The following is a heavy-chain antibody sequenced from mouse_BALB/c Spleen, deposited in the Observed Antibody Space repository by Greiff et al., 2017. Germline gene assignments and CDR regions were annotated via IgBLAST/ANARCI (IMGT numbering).Heavy chain of an antibody. D-gene: IGHD1-1*01. CDR2: ISSGGSYT. CDR1: GFTFSDYY. J-gene: IGHJ4*01. CDR3: ARQDYYGSMDY. Sequence: EVQVVESGGGLVKPGGSLKLSCAASGFTFSDYYMYWVRQTPEKRLEWVATISSGGSYTYYPDSVKGRFTISRDNAKNTLYLQMSSLKSEDTAMYYCARQDYYGSMDYWGQGTSVTVSS. V-gene: IGHV5-4*02.